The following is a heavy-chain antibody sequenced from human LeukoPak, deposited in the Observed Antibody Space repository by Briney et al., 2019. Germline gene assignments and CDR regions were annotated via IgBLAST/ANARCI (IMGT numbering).Heavy chain of an antibody. J-gene: IGHJ4*02. D-gene: IGHD2-2*01. CDR3: ARGRLGYCSSTSCYPSYFDY. CDR2: IYHSGST. Sequence: PSETLSLTCTVSGGSISSSSYYWGWIRQPPGKGLEWIGGIYHSGSTYYNPSLKSRVTISVDTSKNQFSLKLSSVTAADTAVYYCARGRLGYCSSTSCYPSYFDYWGQGTLVTVSS. V-gene: IGHV4-39*07. CDR1: GGSISSSSYY.